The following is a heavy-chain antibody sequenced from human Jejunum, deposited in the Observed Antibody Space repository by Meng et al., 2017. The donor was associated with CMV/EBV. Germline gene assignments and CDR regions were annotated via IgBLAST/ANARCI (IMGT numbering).Heavy chain of an antibody. Sequence: VSAGSITSGNYYWGWVRQPPEQGLEWIGSLYYNGNPYYTALLQSRVTMSRDTSRNQFSLKLGSVTAADTAVYYCVRDEGHWLIDFWGQGTSVTVSS. CDR3: VRDEGHWLIDF. J-gene: IGHJ4*02. D-gene: IGHD6-19*01. CDR2: LYYNGNP. V-gene: IGHV4-39*07. CDR1: AGSITSGNYY.